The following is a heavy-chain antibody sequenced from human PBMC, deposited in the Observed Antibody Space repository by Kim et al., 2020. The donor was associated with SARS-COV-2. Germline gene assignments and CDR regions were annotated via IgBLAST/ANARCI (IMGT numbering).Heavy chain of an antibody. V-gene: IGHV4-59*01. CDR3: ARGSSGWYYVFDY. Sequence: SETLSLTCSVSGGSISSYYWSWIRQPPGKGLEWIGYIYYSGSINYNPSLKSRVTISVDTSKNQFSLKLSSVTAADTAVYYCARGSSGWYYVFDYWGQGTL. J-gene: IGHJ4*02. CDR2: IYYSGSI. D-gene: IGHD6-19*01. CDR1: GGSISSYY.